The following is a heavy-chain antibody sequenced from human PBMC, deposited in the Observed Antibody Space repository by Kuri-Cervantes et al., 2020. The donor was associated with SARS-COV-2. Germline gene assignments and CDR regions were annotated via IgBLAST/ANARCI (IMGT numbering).Heavy chain of an antibody. D-gene: IGHD2-2*01. CDR2: IGYAGRNN. Sequence: GESLKISCVTSGFTFDDYDIDWVRQAPAKGLEWVAVIGYAGRNNYYADSVKGRFTISRDNSKNTLYLQMNSLRAEDTAVYYCARARRYRLLSYYYYIDVWGQGTTVTVSS. V-gene: IGHV3-30*19. CDR3: ARARRYRLLSYYYYIDV. CDR1: GFTFDDYD. J-gene: IGHJ6*03.